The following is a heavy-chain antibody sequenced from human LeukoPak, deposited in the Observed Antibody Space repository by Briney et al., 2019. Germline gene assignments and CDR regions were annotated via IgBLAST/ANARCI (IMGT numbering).Heavy chain of an antibody. J-gene: IGHJ4*02. Sequence: PGGSLRLSCAASGFTLSSNYMSWVRQAPGKGLEWVSVIYSGGSTYYADSVKGRFTISRDNSKNTLYLQMNSLRAEDTAVYYCARERQYYFDYWGQGTLVTVSS. V-gene: IGHV3-53*01. CDR2: IYSGGST. CDR3: ARERQYYFDY. CDR1: GFTLSSNY.